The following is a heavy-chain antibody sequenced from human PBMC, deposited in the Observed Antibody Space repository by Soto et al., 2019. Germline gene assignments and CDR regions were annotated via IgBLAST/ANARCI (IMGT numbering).Heavy chain of an antibody. CDR2: SYYTGRT. Sequence: QVQLQESGPGLVKPSETLSLTCTVSGDFVSSGRYYWSWSRQPPGKGLEWIGYSYYTGRTSYSSSISTRDTISVDTTKNQFAQKVNSVPAAETAVYYCARSGASSGWLGGQGTLVTVSS. V-gene: IGHV4-61*01. D-gene: IGHD6-19*01. J-gene: IGHJ4*02. CDR3: ARSGASSGWL. CDR1: GDFVSSGRYY.